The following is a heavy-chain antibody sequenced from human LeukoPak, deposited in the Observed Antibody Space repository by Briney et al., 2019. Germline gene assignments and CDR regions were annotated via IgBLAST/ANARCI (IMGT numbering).Heavy chain of an antibody. CDR2: ISGSGGST. CDR1: GFTFSSYA. V-gene: IGHV3-23*01. D-gene: IGHD2-15*01. CDR3: ARGYCSGGSCYSFSESYDY. J-gene: IGHJ4*02. Sequence: GGSLRLSCAASGFTFSSYAMSWVRQAPGKGLEWVSAISGSGGSTYYADSVKGRFTISRDNSKNTLYLQMNSLRAGDTAVYYCARGYCSGGSCYSFSESYDYWGQGTLVTVSS.